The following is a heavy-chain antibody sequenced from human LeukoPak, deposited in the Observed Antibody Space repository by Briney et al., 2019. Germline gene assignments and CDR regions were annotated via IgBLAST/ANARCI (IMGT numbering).Heavy chain of an antibody. V-gene: IGHV3-30*02. CDR2: IRYDGSNK. CDR1: GFTFSSYA. J-gene: IGHJ4*02. D-gene: IGHD2-15*01. CDR3: AKDSVVVVAATSGDFDY. Sequence: GGSLRLSCAASGFTFSSYAMSWVRQAPGKGLEWVAFIRYDGSNKYYADSVKGRFTISRDNSKNTLYLQMNSLRAEDTAVYYCAKDSVVVVAATSGDFDYWGQGTLVTVSS.